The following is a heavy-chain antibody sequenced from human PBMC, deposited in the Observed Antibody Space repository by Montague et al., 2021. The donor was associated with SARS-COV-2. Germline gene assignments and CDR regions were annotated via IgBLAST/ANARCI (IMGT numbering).Heavy chain of an antibody. Sequence: PALVKPTQTLTLTCTFSGFSLSTSGVGVGWIRQPPGKALEWLALIYWDDDKRYSPSLKSRLTTAKDTSKNQVVLTMTNMDPVDTATYYCAHSRYYYYDSSGYRVYYFDYWGQGTLVTVSS. CDR3: AHSRYYYYDSSGYRVYYFDY. V-gene: IGHV2-5*02. CDR1: GFSLSTSGVG. D-gene: IGHD3-22*01. CDR2: IYWDDDK. J-gene: IGHJ4*02.